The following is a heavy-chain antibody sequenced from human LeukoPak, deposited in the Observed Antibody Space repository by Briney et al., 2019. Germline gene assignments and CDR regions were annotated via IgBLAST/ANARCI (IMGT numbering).Heavy chain of an antibody. V-gene: IGHV4-39*01. J-gene: IGHJ4*02. CDR2: LYYSGGT. CDR3: ARRSSSSHILIDY. Sequence: PSETLSLTCTVSGGSISSSSYYWGWIRQPPGKGLEWIGSLYYSGGTYYNPSLKSRVTISVDTSKNQFSLKLSSVTAADTAVHYCARRSSSSHILIDYWGQGTLVTVSS. D-gene: IGHD6-6*01. CDR1: GGSISSSSYY.